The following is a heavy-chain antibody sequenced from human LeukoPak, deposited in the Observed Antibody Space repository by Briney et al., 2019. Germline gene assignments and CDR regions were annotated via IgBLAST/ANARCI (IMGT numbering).Heavy chain of an antibody. CDR1: GGSISSGDYY. Sequence: PSETLSLTCAVSGGSISSGDYYWNWIRQHPEKSLEWIGYIFYSGSAYYNPSLKSRVTISVDTSKNQFSLKLSSVTAADTAVYYCARGSTLIRGFDYWGQGTLVTVSS. CDR3: ARGSTLIRGFDY. D-gene: IGHD3-10*01. V-gene: IGHV4-31*11. CDR2: IFYSGSA. J-gene: IGHJ4*02.